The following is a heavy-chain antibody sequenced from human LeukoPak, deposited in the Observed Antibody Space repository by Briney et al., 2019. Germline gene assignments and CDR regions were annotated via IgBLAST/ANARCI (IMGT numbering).Heavy chain of an antibody. V-gene: IGHV3-11*03. CDR1: GFTFSDYY. Sequence: GGSLRLSCAASGFTFSDYYMSWISHAPGKGLEWVSYISSSGTYTTYADSVKGRFSISRDNAKSSLYLRMNSLRAEDTAVYYCARYPDAFDMWGQGTLVTVSS. J-gene: IGHJ3*02. CDR3: ARYPDAFDM. CDR2: ISSSGTYT.